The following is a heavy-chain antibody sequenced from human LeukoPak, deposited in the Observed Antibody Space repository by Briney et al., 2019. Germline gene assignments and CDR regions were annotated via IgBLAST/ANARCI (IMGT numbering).Heavy chain of an antibody. CDR1: GGSFSGYY. D-gene: IGHD5-18*01. V-gene: IGHV4-34*01. CDR2: INHSGST. CDR3: ARGRQRRYSYGYLGY. J-gene: IGHJ4*02. Sequence: PSETLSLTCAVYGGSFSGYYWSWIRQPPGKGVEWMGEINHSGSTNYNPSLRSRGTISVDTSKNQFSLKLSSVTAADTAVYYCARGRQRRYSYGYLGYWGQGTLVIVSS.